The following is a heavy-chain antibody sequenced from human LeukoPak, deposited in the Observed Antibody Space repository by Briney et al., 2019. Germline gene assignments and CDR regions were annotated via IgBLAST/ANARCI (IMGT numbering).Heavy chain of an antibody. J-gene: IGHJ6*02. Sequence: SETLSLTCTVSGGSISSSSYSWGWIRQPPGKGLEWIGSIYYSGSTNYNPSLKSRVTISVDTSKNQFSLKLSSVTAADTAVYYCAREDYYDSPYYYGMDVWGQGTTVTVSS. CDR2: IYYSGST. D-gene: IGHD3-22*01. V-gene: IGHV4-39*07. CDR1: GGSISSSSYS. CDR3: AREDYYDSPYYYGMDV.